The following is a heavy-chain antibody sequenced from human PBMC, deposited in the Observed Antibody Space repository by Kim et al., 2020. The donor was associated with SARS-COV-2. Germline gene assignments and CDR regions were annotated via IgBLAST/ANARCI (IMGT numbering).Heavy chain of an antibody. V-gene: IGHV3-11*03. D-gene: IGHD1-26*01. Sequence: VRGRFTISRDTAENSLYLQMNSLRAEDTAVYYCARFRFSGKYYHWFESWGQGTLVTVSS. J-gene: IGHJ5*01. CDR3: ARFRFSGKYYHWFES.